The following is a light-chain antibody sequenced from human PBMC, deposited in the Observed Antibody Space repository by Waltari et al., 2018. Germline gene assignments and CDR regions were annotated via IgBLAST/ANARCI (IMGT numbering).Light chain of an antibody. CDR3: QQSYSTPYT. Sequence: TCRASQSISSFLNWYQQKPGKAPKLLIYAASSLQSGVPSRFSGSGSGTDVTLTISTLQPEDFATYYCQQSYSTPYTFGQGTKLEIK. J-gene: IGKJ2*01. CDR2: AAS. CDR1: QSISSF. V-gene: IGKV1-39*01.